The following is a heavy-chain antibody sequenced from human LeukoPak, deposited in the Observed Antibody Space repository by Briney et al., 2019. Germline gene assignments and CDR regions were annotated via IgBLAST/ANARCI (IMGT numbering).Heavy chain of an antibody. CDR1: GFTFSTYG. CDR2: IRYDGSDK. J-gene: IGHJ4*02. Sequence: GGSLRLSCSASGFTFSTYGMHWVRQAPGEGLEWVAFIRYDGSDKYYADSVKGRFTISRDNSKNTLYLQMNSLRAEDTAVYYCAKLIGSGYSYGLGFDYWGQGTLVTVSS. V-gene: IGHV3-30*02. CDR3: AKLIGSGYSYGLGFDY. D-gene: IGHD5-18*01.